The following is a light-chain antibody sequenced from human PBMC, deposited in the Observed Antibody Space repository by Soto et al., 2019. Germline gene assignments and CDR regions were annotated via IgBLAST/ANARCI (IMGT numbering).Light chain of an antibody. V-gene: IGKV3-11*01. CDR3: QQRSNWPPPLT. J-gene: IGKJ3*01. CDR2: DAS. Sequence: EVVLTQSPATLSLSPGERATLSCRASQNLGRYLPWYQQKPGQAPRLIIYDASNRATGVPARFSGSGSGTDFTLTISSLEPEDFAIYYCQQRSNWPPPLTFGPGTKVDIK. CDR1: QNLGRY.